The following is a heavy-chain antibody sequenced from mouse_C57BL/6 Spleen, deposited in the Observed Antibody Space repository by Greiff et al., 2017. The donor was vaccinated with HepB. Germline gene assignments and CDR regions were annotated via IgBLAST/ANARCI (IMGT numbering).Heavy chain of an antibody. J-gene: IGHJ3*01. V-gene: IGHV1-62-2*01. D-gene: IGHD2-3*01. CDR3: ARHEEEGGIYDGYYAAY. CDR2: FYPGSGSI. Sequence: VQLQQSGAELVKPGASVKLSCKASGYTFTEYTIHWVKQRSGQGLEWIGWFYPGSGSIKYNEKFKDKATLTADKSSSTVYMELSRLTSEDSAVYLCARHEEEGGIYDGYYAAYWGQGTLVTVSA. CDR1: GYTFTEYT.